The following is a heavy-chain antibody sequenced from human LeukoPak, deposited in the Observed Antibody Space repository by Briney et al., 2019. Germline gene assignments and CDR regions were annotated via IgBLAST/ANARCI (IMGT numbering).Heavy chain of an antibody. CDR2: IYYSGST. V-gene: IGHV4-39*01. CDR1: GGSISSSSYY. D-gene: IGHD1-1*01. J-gene: IGHJ5*02. CDR3: ARHYKLVNWFDP. Sequence: ASETQSLTCTVSGGSISSSSYYWGWIRQPPGKGLEWIGSIYYSGSTYYNPSLKSRVTISVDTSKNQFSLKLSSVTAADTAVYYCARHYKLVNWFDPWGQGTLVTVSS.